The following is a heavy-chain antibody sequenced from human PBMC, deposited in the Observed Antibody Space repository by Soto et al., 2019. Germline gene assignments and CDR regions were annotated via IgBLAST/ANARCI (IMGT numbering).Heavy chain of an antibody. J-gene: IGHJ3*02. Sequence: ASVKVSCKTSGDTLRSYGFIWVRQAPGQGLEWMGWISGNNDNTNYAQKFQGRVTMTTDTSTSTAYMELRSLRSDDTAVYYCARVTAEDAFDIWGQGTMVTVSS. V-gene: IGHV1-18*01. D-gene: IGHD2-2*01. CDR2: ISGNNDNT. CDR1: GDTLRSYG. CDR3: ARVTAEDAFDI.